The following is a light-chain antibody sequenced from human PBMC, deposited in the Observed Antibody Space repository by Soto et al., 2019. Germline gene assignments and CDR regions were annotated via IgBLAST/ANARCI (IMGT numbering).Light chain of an antibody. CDR1: QGLSGS. V-gene: IGKV1-12*01. CDR3: QEGHSWALT. Sequence: DIQMTQSPSSVSASVGDRVTITCRATQGLSGSLAWYQQKPGKAPKLLISVTSRLQSGVPSRFSGSASGTDFTLTIDSLQTEDLATYYCQEGHSWALTFGQGTRLEIK. CDR2: VTS. J-gene: IGKJ5*01.